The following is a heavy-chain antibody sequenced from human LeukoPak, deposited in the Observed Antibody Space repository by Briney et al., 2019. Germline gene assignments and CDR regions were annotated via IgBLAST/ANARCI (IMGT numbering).Heavy chain of an antibody. CDR2: INHSGST. V-gene: IGHV4-34*01. J-gene: IGHJ4*02. CDR1: GGSFSGYY. Sequence: PSETLSLTCAVYGGSFSGYYWSWIRQPPGKGLEWIGEINHSGSTNYNPSLKSRVTISVDTSENQFSLKLSSVTAADTAVYYCARLPYHYDSSGYYYFSFDYWGQGTLVTVSS. D-gene: IGHD3-22*01. CDR3: ARLPYHYDSSGYYYFSFDY.